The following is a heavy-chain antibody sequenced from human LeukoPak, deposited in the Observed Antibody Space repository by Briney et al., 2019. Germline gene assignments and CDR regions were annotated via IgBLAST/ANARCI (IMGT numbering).Heavy chain of an antibody. D-gene: IGHD3-22*01. V-gene: IGHV3-23*01. CDR2: ISGSGGST. J-gene: IGHJ4*02. CDR1: GFTFSSYG. Sequence: PGGSLRLSCAASGFTFSSYGMSWVRQAPGKGLEWVSAISGSGGSTYYADSVKGRFTISRDNSKNTLYLQMNSLRAEDTAVYYCAKSLHYYDSSGYFDYWGQGTLVTVSS. CDR3: AKSLHYYDSSGYFDY.